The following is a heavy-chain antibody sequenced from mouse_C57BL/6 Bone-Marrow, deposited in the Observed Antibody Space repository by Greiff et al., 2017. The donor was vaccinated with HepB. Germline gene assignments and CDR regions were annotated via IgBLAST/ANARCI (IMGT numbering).Heavy chain of an antibody. V-gene: IGHV2-5*01. Sequence: FPFSFFSLPLSFFPFFLHSPLNFLYFLLLIWRVGSTDYNAAFMSRLSITKDNSKSQVFFKMNSLQADDTAIYYCAKRRDGYYGDYAMDYWGQGTSVTVSS. CDR2: IWRVGST. D-gene: IGHD2-3*01. CDR1: FFSLPLSF. J-gene: IGHJ4*01. CDR3: AKRRDGYYGDYAMDY.